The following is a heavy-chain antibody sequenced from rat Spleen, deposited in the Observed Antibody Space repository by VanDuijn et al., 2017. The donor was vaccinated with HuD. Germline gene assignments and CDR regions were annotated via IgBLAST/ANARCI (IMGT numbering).Heavy chain of an antibody. CDR1: GFTFSDFF. V-gene: IGHV5-29*01. CDR2: ISYDGSST. J-gene: IGHJ2*01. CDR3: ARHFGY. Sequence: EVQLVESDGDLVQPGRSLKLSCAASGFTFSDFFMAWVRQAPTKGLEWVATISYDGSSTYYRDSVKGRFTISRDNVKNTLYVQMDSLRSEDTATYYCARHFGYWGQGVMVTVSS. D-gene: IGHD4-3*01.